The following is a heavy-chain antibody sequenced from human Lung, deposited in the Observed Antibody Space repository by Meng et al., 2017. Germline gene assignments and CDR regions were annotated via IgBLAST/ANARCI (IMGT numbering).Heavy chain of an antibody. CDR3: TNDRLNH. CDR2: INRDGTKP. Sequence: EVQWGGSGGGLVPPGGSLRLSCEASGFTFTDHWMHWVRQGPGKGLGWVSRINRDGTKPTYADSVKGRFTISRDNAKNTLYLQMNNLRAEDTAFYYCTNDRLNHWGQGALVTVSS. V-gene: IGHV3-74*01. J-gene: IGHJ1*01. CDR1: GFTFTDHW. D-gene: IGHD1-1*01.